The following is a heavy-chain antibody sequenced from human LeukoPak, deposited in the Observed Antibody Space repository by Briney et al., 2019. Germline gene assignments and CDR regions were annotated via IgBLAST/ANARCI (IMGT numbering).Heavy chain of an antibody. J-gene: IGHJ4*02. D-gene: IGHD2-15*01. CDR1: GFTFSGSA. CDR2: IRSKANSYAT. Sequence: PGGSLRLSCAASGFTFSGSAMHWVRQASGKGLEWVGRIRSKANSYATAYAASVKGRLTISRDDSKNTAYLQMNSLKTEDTAVYYCTNSAATNFDYWGQGTLVTVSS. CDR3: TNSAATNFDY. V-gene: IGHV3-73*01.